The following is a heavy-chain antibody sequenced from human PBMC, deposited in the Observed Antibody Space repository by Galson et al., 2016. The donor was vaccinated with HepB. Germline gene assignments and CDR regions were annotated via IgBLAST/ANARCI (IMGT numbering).Heavy chain of an antibody. V-gene: IGHV3-21*01. CDR3: ARDTAMVTSDL. CDR1: GFICSTYS. D-gene: IGHD5-18*01. CDR2: ISSSSTYI. Sequence: SLRLSCAASGFICSTYSMTWVRQAPGKGLEWVSSISSSSTYIYYADSVKGRFTISRDNAKNSLYLQMHSLRADDTAVYYCARDTAMVTSDLWGQGTLVTVSS. J-gene: IGHJ5*02.